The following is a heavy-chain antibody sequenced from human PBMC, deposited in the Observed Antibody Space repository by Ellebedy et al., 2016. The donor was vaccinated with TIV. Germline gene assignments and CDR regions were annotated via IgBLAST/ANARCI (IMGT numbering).Heavy chain of an antibody. D-gene: IGHD1-1*01. Sequence: GESLKISCVASGFTFSDYYMSWIRQAPGKGLELVAKIKEDGSLKYYVDAVKGRFAISRDNAKNSLYLQMNSLRAEDTAVYYCARYGNLGYWGQGTLVTVSS. CDR2: IKEDGSLK. V-gene: IGHV3-7*03. CDR1: GFTFSDYY. CDR3: ARYGNLGY. J-gene: IGHJ4*02.